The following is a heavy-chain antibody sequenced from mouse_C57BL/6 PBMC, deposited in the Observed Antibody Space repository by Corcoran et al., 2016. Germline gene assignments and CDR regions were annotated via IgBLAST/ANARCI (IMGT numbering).Heavy chain of an antibody. D-gene: IGHD2-4*01. Sequence: QIQLVQSGPELKKPGETVKISCKASGYTFTTYGMSWVKQAPGKGLKWMGWINTYSGVPTYADDFKGRFAFSLETSPSTAYLQINNLKNEDTATYFCARVALYYDYDDYAMDYWGQGTSVTVSS. J-gene: IGHJ4*01. V-gene: IGHV9-3*01. CDR2: INTYSGVP. CDR1: GYTFTTYG. CDR3: ARVALYYDYDDYAMDY.